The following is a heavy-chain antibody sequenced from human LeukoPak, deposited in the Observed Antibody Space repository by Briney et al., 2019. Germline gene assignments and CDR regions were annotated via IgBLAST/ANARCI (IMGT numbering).Heavy chain of an antibody. CDR2: ISPSGTST. CDR3: TRGGYGGPIVAFDY. CDR1: GYTFTRYY. J-gene: IGHJ4*02. V-gene: IGHV1-46*01. Sequence: ASVTVSFKASGYTFTRYYMHWVRQAPGQGLEWVGIISPSGTSTSYTQKFQGRVTMTRDTYTTTVYMELSSLRSEDTAVYYCTRGGYGGPIVAFDYWGQGTLVTVSS. D-gene: IGHD3-22*01.